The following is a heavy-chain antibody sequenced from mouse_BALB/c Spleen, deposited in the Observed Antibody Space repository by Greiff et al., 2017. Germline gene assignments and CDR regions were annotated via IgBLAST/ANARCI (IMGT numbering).Heavy chain of an antibody. D-gene: IGHD2-12*01. V-gene: IGHV1-9*01. CDR2: ILPGSGST. J-gene: IGHJ4*01. CDR1: GYTFSSYW. CDR3: ARWGFTTGGIMDY. Sequence: VQLQESGAELMKPGASVKISCKATGYTFSSYWIEWVKQRPGHGLEWIGEILPGSGSTNYNEKFKGKATFTADTSSNTAYMQLSSLTSEDSAVYYCARWGFTTGGIMDYWGQGTSVTVSS.